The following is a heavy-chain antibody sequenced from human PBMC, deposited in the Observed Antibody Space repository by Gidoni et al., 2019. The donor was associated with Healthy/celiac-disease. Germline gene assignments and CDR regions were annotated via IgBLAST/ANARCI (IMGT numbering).Heavy chain of an antibody. CDR3: AKDLYYYDSSGYSYAFDI. V-gene: IGHV3-9*01. CDR2: ISWNSGSI. Sequence: EVQLVESGGGLVQHGRSLRLSCAASGFTFDDYAMCWVRQAPGKGMEWVSGISWNSGSIGYADSVKGRFTISRDNAKNSLYLQMNSLRAEDTALYYCAKDLYYYDSSGYSYAFDIWGQGTMVTVSS. D-gene: IGHD3-22*01. CDR1: GFTFDDYA. J-gene: IGHJ3*02.